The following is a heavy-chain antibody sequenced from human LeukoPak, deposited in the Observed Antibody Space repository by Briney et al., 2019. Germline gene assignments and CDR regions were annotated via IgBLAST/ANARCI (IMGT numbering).Heavy chain of an antibody. D-gene: IGHD1-26*01. CDR3: AKEKEGGYFDL. CDR1: GFTFSSYG. CDR2: ISYDGSNK. J-gene: IGHJ2*01. Sequence: GGSLRLSCAASGFTFSSYGMHWVRQAPGKGLEWVAVISYDGSNKYYADSVKGRFTISRDNSKNTLYLQMNSLRAEYTAVYYCAKEKEGGYFDLWGRGTLVTVSS. V-gene: IGHV3-30*18.